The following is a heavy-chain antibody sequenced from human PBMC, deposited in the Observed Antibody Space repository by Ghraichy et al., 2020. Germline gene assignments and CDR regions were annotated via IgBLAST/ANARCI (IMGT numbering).Heavy chain of an antibody. D-gene: IGHD3-10*01. CDR2: VSYDGSHK. Sequence: GESLNISCAASGFTFSHYGMHWVRQAPGRGLEWVAVVSYDGSHKYYADSVRGRFTISRDNSKNTLFLQMNSLRVEDTAIYYCVKTPPGSGPTTGFFDYWGQGTLVTVSS. CDR1: GFTFSHYG. CDR3: VKTPPGSGPTTGFFDY. V-gene: IGHV3-30*18. J-gene: IGHJ4*02.